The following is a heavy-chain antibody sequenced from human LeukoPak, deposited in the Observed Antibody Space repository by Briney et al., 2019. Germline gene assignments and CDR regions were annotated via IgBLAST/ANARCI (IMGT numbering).Heavy chain of an antibody. V-gene: IGHV6-1*01. CDR2: TYYRSRWYN. CDR1: GDSVSSDTAA. CDR3: ATGGLWAFDM. Sequence: SPTLSLTCAISGDSVSSDTAAWNWVRQSPSRGLEWLGRTYYRSRWYNDYAASVISRITINPDTSKNQFSLQLNSVTPEDTAVYYCATGGLWAFDMWGQGTMVTVSS. J-gene: IGHJ3*02.